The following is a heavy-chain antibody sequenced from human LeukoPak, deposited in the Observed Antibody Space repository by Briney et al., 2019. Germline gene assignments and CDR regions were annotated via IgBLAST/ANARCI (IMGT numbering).Heavy chain of an antibody. J-gene: IGHJ6*03. CDR2: INHSGST. D-gene: IGHD3-10*01. CDR3: ARHPLIRNYYGSGSYQRKYYYYMDV. CDR1: GGSFSGYY. Sequence: SETLSLTCAVYGGSFSGYYWSWIRQPPGKGLEWIGEINHSGSTNYNPSLKSRVTISVDTSKNQFSLKLSSVTAADTAVYYCARHPLIRNYYGSGSYQRKYYYYMDVWGKGTTVTISS. V-gene: IGHV4-34*01.